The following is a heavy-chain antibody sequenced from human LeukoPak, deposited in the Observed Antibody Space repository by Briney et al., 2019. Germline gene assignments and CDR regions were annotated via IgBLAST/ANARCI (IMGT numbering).Heavy chain of an antibody. J-gene: IGHJ6*02. CDR2: IYYSGST. V-gene: IGHV4-39*07. D-gene: IGHD2-21*02. CDR3: ARVGDYDYYYGMDV. CDR1: GGSISSSSYY. Sequence: SETLSLTCTVSGGSISSSSYYWGWIRQPPGKGLEWIGSIYYSGSTYYNPSLKSRVTISVDTSKNQFSLKLSSVTAADTAVYYCARVGDYDYYYGMDVWGQGTTVTVSS.